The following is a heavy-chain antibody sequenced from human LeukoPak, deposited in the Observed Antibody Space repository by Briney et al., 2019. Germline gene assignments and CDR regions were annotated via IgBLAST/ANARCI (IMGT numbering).Heavy chain of an antibody. CDR3: AGSSAVAGTDY. V-gene: IGHV4-38-2*01. D-gene: IGHD6-19*01. CDR1: GYSISSGYY. Sequence: SETLSLTCAVSGYSISSGYYWGWIRQPPGKGFEWIGSMYHSGSTDYNPSLKSRVTMSVDTSKNQFSLKLTSVTAADTAVYYCAGSSAVAGTDYWGQGTLVTVSS. J-gene: IGHJ4*02. CDR2: MYHSGST.